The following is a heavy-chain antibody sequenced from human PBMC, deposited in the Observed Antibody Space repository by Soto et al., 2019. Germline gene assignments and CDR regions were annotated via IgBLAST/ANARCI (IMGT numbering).Heavy chain of an antibody. CDR3: ARGKLAVVVVAATSQWPLYFQH. J-gene: IGHJ1*01. CDR2: INHSGST. V-gene: IGHV4-34*01. CDR1: GGSFSGYY. Sequence: SETLSLTCAVYGGSFSGYYWSWIRQPPGKGLEWIGEINHSGSTNYNPSLKSRVTISVDTSKNQFSLKLSSVTAADTAVYYCARGKLAVVVVAATSQWPLYFQHWGQGTLVTVSS. D-gene: IGHD2-15*01.